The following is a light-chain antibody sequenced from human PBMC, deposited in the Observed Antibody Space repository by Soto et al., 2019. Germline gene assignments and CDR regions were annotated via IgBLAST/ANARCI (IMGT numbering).Light chain of an antibody. Sequence: IQLTQSPTSLSASVGDRVTIPCRASQGIDSYLAWYQRKPGEAPKLLIYKASSLESGVPLRFSGSGSGTEFTLTISSLQPDDFATYYCQQYNNYPYTFGQGTKLEIK. CDR1: QGIDSY. J-gene: IGKJ2*01. V-gene: IGKV1-5*03. CDR3: QQYNNYPYT. CDR2: KAS.